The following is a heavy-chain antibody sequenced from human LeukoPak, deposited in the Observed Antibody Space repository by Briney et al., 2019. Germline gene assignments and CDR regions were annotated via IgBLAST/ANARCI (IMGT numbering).Heavy chain of an antibody. CDR3: SVNYCSGDNCYMF. Sequence: AGGSLRLSCAASGFTFSGSVMHWVRQASGKGLEWVGRIRSKANSYATAYAASVKGRFTISREDSKNTAYLQMNSLKTEDTAVYYCSVNYCSGDNCYMFWGQGTLVTVSS. V-gene: IGHV3-73*01. CDR2: IRSKANSYAT. J-gene: IGHJ4*02. CDR1: GFTFSGSV. D-gene: IGHD2-15*01.